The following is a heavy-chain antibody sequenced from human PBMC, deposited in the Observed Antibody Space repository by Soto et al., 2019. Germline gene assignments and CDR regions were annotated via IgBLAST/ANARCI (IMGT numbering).Heavy chain of an antibody. V-gene: IGHV1-18*03. CDR1: GYTISDYG. Sequence: QVQLLQSGAEVKKPGASVKVSCKASGYTISDYGLNWVRQAPGQGLEWMGRINAKSGNTNYAQRFQDRVTMTTYTSPSTVYIEVRGLRSDDMAVYYCASGGLRLITGTTIINYRFDYWGQGTLVSVAT. J-gene: IGHJ4*02. CDR3: ASGGLRLITGTTIINYRFDY. D-gene: IGHD1-20*01. CDR2: INAKSGNT.